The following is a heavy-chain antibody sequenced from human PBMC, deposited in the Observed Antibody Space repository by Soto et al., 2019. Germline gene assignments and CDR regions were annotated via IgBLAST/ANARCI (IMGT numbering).Heavy chain of an antibody. J-gene: IGHJ3*02. Sequence: ASVKVSCKASGYTFTSYGVSWVRQAPGQGLEWMGWISAYNGNTNYAQKLQGRVTMTTDTSTSTAYMELRSLRSDDTAVYYCARSPRKQWLEHDAFDIWGQGTMVTVSS. D-gene: IGHD6-19*01. CDR2: ISAYNGNT. V-gene: IGHV1-18*01. CDR3: ARSPRKQWLEHDAFDI. CDR1: GYTFTSYG.